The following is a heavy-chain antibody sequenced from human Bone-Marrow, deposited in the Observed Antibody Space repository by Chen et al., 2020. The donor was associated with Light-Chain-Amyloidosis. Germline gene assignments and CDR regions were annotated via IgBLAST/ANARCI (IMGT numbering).Heavy chain of an antibody. D-gene: IGHD2-15*01. CDR2: FDPEDGET. Sequence: QVQLVQSGAEVKTPGASVKVSCKVTGYTLTELSMHLVRQAPGKGIEWMGGFDPEDGETIYAQKFQGRVTMTEDTSTDTAYMELSSLRSEDTAVYYCATVIGYCSGGSCYSHYYYGMDVWGQGTTVTVSS. CDR3: ATVIGYCSGGSCYSHYYYGMDV. V-gene: IGHV1-24*01. CDR1: GYTLTELS. J-gene: IGHJ6*02.